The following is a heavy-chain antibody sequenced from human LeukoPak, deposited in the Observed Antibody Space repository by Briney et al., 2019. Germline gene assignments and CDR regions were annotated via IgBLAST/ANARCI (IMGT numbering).Heavy chain of an antibody. CDR2: IGGSGYST. V-gene: IGHV3-23*01. J-gene: IGHJ4*02. D-gene: IGHD6-19*01. Sequence: PGGSLRLSCAASGFTFSSYAMSWVRQAPGKGLEWVSAIGGSGYSTYYADSVKGRFTISRDNSKNTLYLQMNSLRAEDTALYYCAKIYSTGDDEKYLDYWGQGTLVTVSS. CDR1: GFTFSSYA. CDR3: AKIYSTGDDEKYLDY.